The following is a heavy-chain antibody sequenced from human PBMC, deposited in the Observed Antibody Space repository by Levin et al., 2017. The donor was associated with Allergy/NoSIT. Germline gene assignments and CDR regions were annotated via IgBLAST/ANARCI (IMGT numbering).Heavy chain of an antibody. CDR2: IIPIFGTA. V-gene: IGHV1-69*06. D-gene: IGHD2-2*01. CDR3: ARGDLRYCSSTSCPWGYYYYGMDG. J-gene: IGHJ6*02. CDR1: GGTFSSYA. Sequence: SVKVSCKASGGTFSSYAISWVRQAPGQGLEWMGGIIPIFGTANYAQKFQGRVTITADKSTSTAYMELSSLRSEDTAVYYCARGDLRYCSSTSCPWGYYYYGMDGWGQGTTVTVSS.